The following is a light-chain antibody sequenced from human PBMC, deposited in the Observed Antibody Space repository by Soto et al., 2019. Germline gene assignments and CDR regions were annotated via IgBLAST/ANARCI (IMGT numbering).Light chain of an antibody. CDR2: AAS. J-gene: IGKJ1*01. CDR1: QSVITN. CDR3: QQYNNWPST. V-gene: IGKV3-15*01. Sequence: EVVMTQSPANLSMSPGERATLSCRASQSVITNFAWYQQKSGQAPRLLIYAASTRATDIPARFSGSGSGAESTLTIRNLQSEDFVVYYCQQYNNWPSTFGQGTKADIK.